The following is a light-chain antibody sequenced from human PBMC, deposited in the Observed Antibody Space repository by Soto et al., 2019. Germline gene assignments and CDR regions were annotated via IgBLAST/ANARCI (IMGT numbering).Light chain of an antibody. CDR1: QSISSY. V-gene: IGKV1-39*01. Sequence: DIQVTQSPSSLSASVGDRVTITCRTSQSISSYLNWYHQKPGEAPKLLIYAASSLQSGVPSRFNGSGSGTDFTLIISSLQPEDFATYYCQQSYSTPYTFGQGTKLEIK. CDR3: QQSYSTPYT. CDR2: AAS. J-gene: IGKJ2*01.